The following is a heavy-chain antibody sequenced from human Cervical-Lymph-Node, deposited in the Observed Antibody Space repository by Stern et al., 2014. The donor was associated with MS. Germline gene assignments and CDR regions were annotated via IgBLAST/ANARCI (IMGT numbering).Heavy chain of an antibody. CDR2: INADNGGI. J-gene: IGHJ5*02. Sequence: QVQLVQSGAEARKPGASVKISCKASGYGFTDFYLFWVRQAPGQGLEWMVWINADNGGIKYVEKFQGRVSVTRDTSVSTTYLELRRLTSDDTAVYYCARRGVLGDMDLWGQGTPVTVSS. D-gene: IGHD3-10*01. CDR1: GYGFTDFY. V-gene: IGHV1-2*02. CDR3: ARRGVLGDMDL.